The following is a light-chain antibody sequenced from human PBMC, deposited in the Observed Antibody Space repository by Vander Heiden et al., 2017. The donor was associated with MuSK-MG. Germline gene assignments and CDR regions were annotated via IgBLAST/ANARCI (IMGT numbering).Light chain of an antibody. CDR3: QKENNAPIT. CDR2: AAS. CDR1: HGIDTY. Sequence: DIQMTQSPSSLSASVGDRVTITCRASHGIDTYVAWYQQKPGKVPTLLIYAASTLQSGVPPRFSGGGSGTDFTLTISSLQPEDVATYYCQKENNAPITFGQGTQLDIK. V-gene: IGKV1-27*01. J-gene: IGKJ5*01.